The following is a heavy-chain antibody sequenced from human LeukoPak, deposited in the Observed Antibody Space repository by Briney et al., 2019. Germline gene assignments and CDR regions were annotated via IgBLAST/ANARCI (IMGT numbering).Heavy chain of an antibody. J-gene: IGHJ6*02. V-gene: IGHV3-33*01. CDR3: ARDRGDSSGWYYYYGMDV. CDR1: GFTFSSYG. Sequence: GGSLRLSCAASGFTFSSYGMHWVRQAPGKGLEWVAVIWYDGSNKYYADSVKGRFTISRDSSKNTLYLQMNSLRAEDTAVYYCARDRGDSSGWYYYYGMDVWGQGTTVTVSS. CDR2: IWYDGSNK. D-gene: IGHD6-19*01.